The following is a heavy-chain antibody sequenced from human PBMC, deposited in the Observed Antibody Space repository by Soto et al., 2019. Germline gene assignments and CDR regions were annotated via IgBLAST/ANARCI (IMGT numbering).Heavy chain of an antibody. CDR2: IWYDGSNK. D-gene: IGHD5-12*01. CDR3: AREPDPLAEVAGNGMDV. J-gene: IGHJ6*02. V-gene: IGHV3-33*01. Sequence: QVQLVESGGGVVQPGRSLRLSCAASGFTFSSYGMHWVRQAPGKGLEWVAAIWYDGSNKYYADSVKGRFTISRDNSKNTLYLQMNSLRAEDTALDYCAREPDPLAEVAGNGMDVWGQGTTGTVSS. CDR1: GFTFSSYG.